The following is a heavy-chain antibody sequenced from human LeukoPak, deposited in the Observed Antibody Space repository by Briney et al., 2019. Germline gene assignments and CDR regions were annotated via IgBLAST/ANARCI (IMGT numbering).Heavy chain of an antibody. CDR3: AREVERDNGDHYYYYYMDV. V-gene: IGHV3-21*01. D-gene: IGHD1-14*01. CDR1: GFTFSSYS. CDR2: ISSSSSYI. Sequence: GGSLRLSSAASGFTFSSYSMNWVRQAPGKGLEWVSSISSSSSYIYYADSVKGRFTISRDNAKNSLYLQMNSLRAEDTAVYYCAREVERDNGDHYYYYYMDVWGKGTTVTVSS. J-gene: IGHJ6*03.